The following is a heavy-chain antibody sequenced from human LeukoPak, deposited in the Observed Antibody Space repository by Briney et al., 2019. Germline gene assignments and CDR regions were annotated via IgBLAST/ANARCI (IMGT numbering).Heavy chain of an antibody. D-gene: IGHD1-26*01. V-gene: IGHV3-11*01. Sequence: GGSLRLSCAASGFPFSNYYMTWIRQAPGKGLEWVAYISSRGSDKYYADSVKGRFVISRDNAKNSLSLQINSLRAEDTAVYYCAREAVSGSFDSWGQGTLVTVSS. CDR1: GFPFSNYY. CDR3: AREAVSGSFDS. CDR2: ISSRGSDK. J-gene: IGHJ4*02.